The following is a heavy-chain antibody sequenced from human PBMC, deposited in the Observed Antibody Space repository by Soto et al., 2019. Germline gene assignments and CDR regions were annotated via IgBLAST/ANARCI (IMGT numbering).Heavy chain of an antibody. CDR2: ISKSDYT. Sequence: PGGSLRLSCTVSGFAFNNYGINWVRQAPGKGLEWVSSISKSDYTYYSDSVKGRFTISRDNAKNSVSLQMNTLRVEDTAVYYCARGISPLDYWGQGTVVTVSS. CDR3: ARGISPLDY. D-gene: IGHD3-3*02. J-gene: IGHJ4*02. CDR1: GFAFNNYG. V-gene: IGHV3-21*01.